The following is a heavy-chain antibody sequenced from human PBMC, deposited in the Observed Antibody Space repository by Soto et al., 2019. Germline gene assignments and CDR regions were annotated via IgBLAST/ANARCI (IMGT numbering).Heavy chain of an antibody. D-gene: IGHD2-2*01. CDR3: ARDFVVVPAAMATYYYGMDV. CDR1: GGTFFNYG. J-gene: IGHJ6*02. Sequence: SVKVSCKTSGGTFFNYGISWVRQAPGQGLEWMGGIIPIFGTANYAQKFQGRVTITADESTSAAYMELSSLRSEDTAVYYCARDFVVVPAAMATYYYGMDVWGQVPRVTVSS. V-gene: IGHV1-69*13. CDR2: IIPIFGTA.